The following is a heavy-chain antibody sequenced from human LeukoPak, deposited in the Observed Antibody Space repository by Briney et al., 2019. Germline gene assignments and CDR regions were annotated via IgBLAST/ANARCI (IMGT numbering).Heavy chain of an antibody. CDR2: ISSSSSYI. J-gene: IGHJ4*02. D-gene: IGHD1-26*01. CDR3: AREGVGGSYYKDVDY. CDR1: GFTFSSYS. Sequence: GGSLRLSCAASGFTFSSYSMNWVRQAPGKGLEWVSSISSSSSYIYYADSVKGRFTISRDNAKNSLYLQMNSLGAEDTAVYYCAREGVGGSYYKDVDYWGQGTLVTVSS. V-gene: IGHV3-21*01.